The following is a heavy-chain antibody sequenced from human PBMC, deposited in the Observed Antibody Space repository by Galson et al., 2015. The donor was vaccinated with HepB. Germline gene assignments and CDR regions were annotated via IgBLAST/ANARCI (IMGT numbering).Heavy chain of an antibody. CDR2: VSHSGNT. CDR1: GYSISRSYY. V-gene: IGHV4-38-2*01. CDR3: ARAGEYAAADGIEHKWFDP. Sequence: LSLTCAVSGYSISRSYYWGWVRQSPGKGLEWMGSVSHSGNTHYNPSILSRATISLDTSKNQVSLRMTSVTAADTAVYYCARAGEYAAADGIEHKWFDPWGQGTLVTVSS. D-gene: IGHD6-13*01. J-gene: IGHJ5*02.